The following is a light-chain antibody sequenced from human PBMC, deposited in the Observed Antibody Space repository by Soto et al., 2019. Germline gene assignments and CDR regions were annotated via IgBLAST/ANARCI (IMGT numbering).Light chain of an antibody. V-gene: IGLV1-47*01. CDR2: RNN. J-gene: IGLJ7*01. Sequence: QSVLTQPPSASGTPGQRVTISCSGSSSNIGSNYVYWYQQLPGTAPKLLIYRNNQRPSGVPDRFSGSKSGTSASLAISGLRSEDEADYYCVAWDDSLSGAVFGEGTQLTVL. CDR1: SSNIGSNY. CDR3: VAWDDSLSGAV.